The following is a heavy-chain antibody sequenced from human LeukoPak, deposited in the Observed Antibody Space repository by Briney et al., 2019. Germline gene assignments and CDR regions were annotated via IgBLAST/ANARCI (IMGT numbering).Heavy chain of an antibody. CDR3: ARDPSRGTSSFDY. D-gene: IGHD1-1*01. CDR1: GFTFSSYA. V-gene: IGHV3-30*17. J-gene: IGHJ4*02. Sequence: GGPLRLPCAASGFTFSSYARHGVRQAPGKGLEGVAVISYDGSNKYYADSVKGRFTISRDNSKNTLYLQMNSLRAEDTAVYYCARDPSRGTSSFDYWGQGTLVTVSS. CDR2: ISYDGSNK.